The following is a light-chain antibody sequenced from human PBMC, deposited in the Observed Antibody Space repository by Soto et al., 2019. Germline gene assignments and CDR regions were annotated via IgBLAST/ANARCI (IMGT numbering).Light chain of an antibody. CDR2: GAS. J-gene: IGKJ5*01. Sequence: AIQMTQSPSSLSASVGDRVTISCRASQGIGNALGWYQQKPGKPPKVLIYGASNLQSGVPPRFSGSGSGTDFALKISRVEAEDVGVYYCMQGTHWPTTFGQGTRLEIK. V-gene: IGKV1-6*02. CDR3: MQGTHWPTT. CDR1: QGIGNA.